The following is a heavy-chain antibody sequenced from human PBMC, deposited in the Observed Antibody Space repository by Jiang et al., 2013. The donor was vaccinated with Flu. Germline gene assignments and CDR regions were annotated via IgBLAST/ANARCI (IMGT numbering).Heavy chain of an antibody. J-gene: IGHJ6*02. CDR2: IVVASGYT. CDR1: GFSFPSST. CDR3: AADGTGLPATKNGLDV. D-gene: IGHD2-2*01. V-gene: IGHV1-58*01. Sequence: SGAEVKKPGTSVKVSCKASGFSFPSSTVQWVRQTRGQQHEWLGCIVVASGYTKYAENFQERVTITRDMSSGTAYMELSSLSSEDTALYYCAADGTGLPATKNGLDVWGQGTTVTVSS.